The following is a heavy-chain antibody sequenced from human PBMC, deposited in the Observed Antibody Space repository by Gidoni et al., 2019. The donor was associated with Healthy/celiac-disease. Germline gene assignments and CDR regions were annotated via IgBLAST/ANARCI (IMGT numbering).Heavy chain of an antibody. J-gene: IGHJ4*02. CDR2: INHSGST. CDR3: ARFYGELSTHYFDY. Sequence: QVQLQQWGAGLFKPSETLSLTCAVYGGSFSGYYWSWIRQPPGKGLEWIGEINHSGSTNYNPSLKRRVTISVDTSKNQFSLKLSSVTAADTAVYYCARFYGELSTHYFDYWGQGTLVTVSS. CDR1: GGSFSGYY. D-gene: IGHD3-16*02. V-gene: IGHV4-34*01.